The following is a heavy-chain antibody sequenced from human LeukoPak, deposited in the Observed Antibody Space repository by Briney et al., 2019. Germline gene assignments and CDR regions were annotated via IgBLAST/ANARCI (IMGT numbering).Heavy chain of an antibody. CDR3: AIRGGQWLSD. D-gene: IGHD6-19*01. J-gene: IGHJ4*02. Sequence: GESLRISCKGSGYSFTSYWIGWVRQMPGKGLEWMGIIYPADSDTRYSPSFQGHVSISADKSITTAYLQWSSLKASDSAMYYCAIRGGQWLSDWGQGTLVTVSS. V-gene: IGHV5-51*01. CDR1: GYSFTSYW. CDR2: IYPADSDT.